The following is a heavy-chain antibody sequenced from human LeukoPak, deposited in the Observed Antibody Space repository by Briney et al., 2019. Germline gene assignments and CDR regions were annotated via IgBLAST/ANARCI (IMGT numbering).Heavy chain of an antibody. CDR2: IKSKTDGGTT. V-gene: IGHV3-15*01. D-gene: IGHD2-2*01. CDR3: TTVPPDCSSTSCSDY. J-gene: IGHJ4*02. CDR1: GFTFSNAW. Sequence: GGCLRLSCAASGFTFSNAWMSWVRQAPGKGLEWVGRIKSKTDGGTTDYAAPVKGRFTISRDDSKNTLYLQMNSLKTEDTAVYYCTTVPPDCSSTSCSDYWGQGTLVTVSS.